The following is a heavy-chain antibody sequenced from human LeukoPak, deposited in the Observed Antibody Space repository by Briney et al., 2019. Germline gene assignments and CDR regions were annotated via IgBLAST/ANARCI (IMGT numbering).Heavy chain of an antibody. V-gene: IGHV3-53*01. CDR1: GFTVNNNY. CDR2: IDSDGNT. CDR3: AKDYDFWSGYYSAFDY. J-gene: IGHJ4*02. D-gene: IGHD3-3*01. Sequence: PGGSLRLSCAASGFTVNNNYMTWVRQAPGKGLDWVSVIDSDGNTYYADSVMGRFSISRDNSKNMVFLQMNSLRAEDTAVYYCAKDYDFWSGYYSAFDYWGQGTLVTVSS.